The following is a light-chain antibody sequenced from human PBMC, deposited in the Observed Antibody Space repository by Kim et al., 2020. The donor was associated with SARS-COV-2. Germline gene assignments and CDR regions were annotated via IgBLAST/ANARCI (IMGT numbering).Light chain of an antibody. Sequence: VSPGERATRSCRASQSVTYKVAWYQRKPGQAPRLLIDGASSRAAGIPATFSGSGSGTEFTLTITSLQSEDSAVYYCQQYDDWPTTFGQGTKVDIK. V-gene: IGKV3-15*01. J-gene: IGKJ1*01. CDR3: QQYDDWPTT. CDR2: GAS. CDR1: QSVTYK.